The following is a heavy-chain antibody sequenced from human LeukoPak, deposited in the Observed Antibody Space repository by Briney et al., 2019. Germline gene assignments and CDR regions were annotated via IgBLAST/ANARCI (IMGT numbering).Heavy chain of an antibody. CDR1: GVTVSSNY. D-gene: IGHD3-10*01. CDR3: ARVDYGSGNDYFDY. CDR2: IYSGGST. J-gene: IGHJ4*02. V-gene: IGHV3-53*01. Sequence: GGSLRLSCAASGVTVSSNYMSWVRQAPGKGLEWVSVIYSGGSTYYADSAKGRFTISRDNSKNTLYLQMNSLRAEDTAVYYCARVDYGSGNDYFDYWGQGTLVTVSS.